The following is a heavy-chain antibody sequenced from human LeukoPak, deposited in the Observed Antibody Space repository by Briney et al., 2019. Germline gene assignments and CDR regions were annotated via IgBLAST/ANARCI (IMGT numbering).Heavy chain of an antibody. J-gene: IGHJ4*02. CDR1: GGSFSGYY. CDR3: ASSRGYSYGLTFDY. V-gene: IGHV4-34*01. Sequence: PSETLSLTCAVYGGSFSGYYWSWIRQPPGKGLEWIGEINHSGSTNYNPSLKSRVTISVDTSKNQFSLKLSSVTAADTAVYYCASSRGYSYGLTFDYWGQGTLVTVSS. D-gene: IGHD5-18*01. CDR2: INHSGST.